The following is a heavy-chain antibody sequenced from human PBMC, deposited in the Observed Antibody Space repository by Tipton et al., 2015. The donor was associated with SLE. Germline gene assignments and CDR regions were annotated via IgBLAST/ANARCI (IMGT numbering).Heavy chain of an antibody. CDR3: ARDRAAQYYSYYYMDV. J-gene: IGHJ6*03. CDR1: GFTFSSYV. V-gene: IGHV3-30*02. D-gene: IGHD6-25*01. CDR2: TRYDGGNK. Sequence: GSLRLSCAASGFTFSSYVMHWVRQAPGKGLEWVAFTRYDGGNKYNADFVKGRFTISRDNSKNTLYLQMNSLRVEDTAVYYCARDRAAQYYSYYYMDVWGKGTTVTISS.